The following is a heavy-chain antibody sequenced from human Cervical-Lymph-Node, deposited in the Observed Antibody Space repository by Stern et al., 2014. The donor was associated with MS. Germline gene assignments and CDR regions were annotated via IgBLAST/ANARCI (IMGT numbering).Heavy chain of an antibody. Sequence: QVQLEESGPGLVKPSETLSLTCTVSGASISSSHWTWIRQTPGKGLEWIGNVYPSGSTTYNPPPMRRATIFVDTSKNQVSLKLTSVTAADTAVYYCARGRWYGDYWGQGTLVTVSS. V-gene: IGHV4-4*08. D-gene: IGHD2-15*01. J-gene: IGHJ4*02. CDR1: GASISSSH. CDR2: VYPSGST. CDR3: ARGRWYGDY.